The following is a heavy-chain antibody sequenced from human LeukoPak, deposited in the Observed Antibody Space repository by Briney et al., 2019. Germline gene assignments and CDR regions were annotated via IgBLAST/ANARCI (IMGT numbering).Heavy chain of an antibody. J-gene: IGHJ1*01. Sequence: GGSLRLSCAASGFTFSSYAMSRVRQAPGKGLEWVSAISGNGGSTYYADSVKGRFTISRDNSKNTLYLQMNSLRAEDTAVYYCAKDRRPYYYDSSSGAEYFQHWGQGTLVTVSS. CDR3: AKDRRPYYYDSSSGAEYFQH. V-gene: IGHV3-23*01. D-gene: IGHD3-22*01. CDR2: ISGNGGST. CDR1: GFTFSSYA.